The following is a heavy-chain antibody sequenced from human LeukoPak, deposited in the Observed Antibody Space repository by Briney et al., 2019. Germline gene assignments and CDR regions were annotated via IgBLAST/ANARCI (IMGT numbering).Heavy chain of an antibody. CDR3: ATETIGRHYDY. CDR2: IGPTGTDR. J-gene: IGHJ4*02. Sequence: PGGSLRLSCAASGFTFSSCGFNWVRQAPGKGLEWVSSIGPTGTDRYYADSVRGRFTISSDNAKNSMYLQRDSLTDEDTAVYYCATETIGRHYDYWGQGTLLTVSS. D-gene: IGHD1-14*01. CDR1: GFTFSSCG. V-gene: IGHV3-21*01.